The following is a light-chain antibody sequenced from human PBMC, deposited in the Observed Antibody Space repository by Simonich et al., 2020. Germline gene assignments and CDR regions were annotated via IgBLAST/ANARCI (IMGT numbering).Light chain of an antibody. CDR2: EGS. CDR1: SSDVGSYNL. J-gene: IGLJ2*01. Sequence: QSALTQPASVSGSPGQSITISCTGTSSDVGSYNLVSWYQQHPGKAPKLMIYEGSKPASGVSNRFSCSKSGNTASLTISGLQAEDEADYYCCSYAGSSTVVFGGGTKLTVL. CDR3: CSYAGSSTVV. V-gene: IGLV2-23*01.